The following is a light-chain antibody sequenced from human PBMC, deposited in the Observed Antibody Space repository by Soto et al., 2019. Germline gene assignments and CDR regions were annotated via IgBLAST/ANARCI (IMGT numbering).Light chain of an antibody. V-gene: IGKV3-11*01. CDR1: QRVSSY. J-gene: IGKJ5*01. CDR2: DAS. Sequence: EIVLTQSPATLSLSPGERATLSCRASQRVSSYLAWYQQKPGQAPRLLIYDASNRATGIPARFSGSGSGTDFTLTISSLEPEDFAVYYCQQRSNWPPITFGKGTRLEIK. CDR3: QQRSNWPPIT.